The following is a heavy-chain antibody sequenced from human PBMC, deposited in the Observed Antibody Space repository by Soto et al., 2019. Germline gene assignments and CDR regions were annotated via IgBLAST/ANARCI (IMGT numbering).Heavy chain of an antibody. D-gene: IGHD2-2*01. CDR3: AKYYLGSSKFFDF. J-gene: IGHJ3*01. CDR2: ISDDGTNK. V-gene: IGHV3-30*18. Sequence: GGSLRLSCAVYGCTLSNYGMHWVRQAPGKGLEWVALISDDGTNKYFVDSVKGRFTISRDNSRNMVYLQMNRLRAEDTAVYYCAKYYLGSSKFFDFFGPGTLATV. CDR1: GCTLSNYG.